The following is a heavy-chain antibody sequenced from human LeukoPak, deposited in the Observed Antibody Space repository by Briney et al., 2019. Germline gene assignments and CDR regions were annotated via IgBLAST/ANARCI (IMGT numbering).Heavy chain of an antibody. J-gene: IGHJ4*02. D-gene: IGHD5-18*01. V-gene: IGHV3-23*01. Sequence: GGSLRLSCAASGFTFSDYNMNWVRQAPGKGLEWVSAISGSGGSTYYADSVKGRFTISRDNSKNTLYLQMNSLRAEDTAVYSCARDGTGYTYGPPDYWGQGTLVTVSS. CDR3: ARDGTGYTYGPPDY. CDR1: GFTFSDYN. CDR2: ISGSGGST.